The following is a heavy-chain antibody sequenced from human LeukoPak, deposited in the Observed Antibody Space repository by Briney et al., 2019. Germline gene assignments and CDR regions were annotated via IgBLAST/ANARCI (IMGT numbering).Heavy chain of an antibody. Sequence: SETLSLTCTVSGYSISSGYYWGWIRQPPGKGLEWIGSIYHSGSTYYNPSLKSRVTISVDTSKNQFSLKLSSVTAADTAVYYCARDSLGLGVVGELKTNWFDPWGQGTLVTVSS. CDR3: ARDSLGLGVVGELKTNWFDP. D-gene: IGHD3-10*01. CDR2: IYHSGST. V-gene: IGHV4-38-2*02. CDR1: GYSISSGYY. J-gene: IGHJ5*02.